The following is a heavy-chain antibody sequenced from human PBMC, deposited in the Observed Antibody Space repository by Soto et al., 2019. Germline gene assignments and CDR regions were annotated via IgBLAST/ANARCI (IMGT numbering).Heavy chain of an antibody. V-gene: IGHV1-69*01. J-gene: IGHJ6*02. D-gene: IGHD3-10*01. CDR2: IIPLFGPT. Sequence: QVQVVQTGVEVRRPGSSVKVSCKASGDTFKNCVISWVRQAPGQGLEWMGGIIPLFGPTDFAQRFQGRLTITTDDSTTTAYMELSRLRSEDTATYYCAAELGFGKLSVVWGQGTPVIVSS. CDR3: AAELGFGKLSVV. CDR1: GDTFKNCV.